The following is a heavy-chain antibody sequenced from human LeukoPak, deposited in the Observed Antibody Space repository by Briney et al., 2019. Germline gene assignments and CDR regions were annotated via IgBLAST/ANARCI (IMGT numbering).Heavy chain of an antibody. D-gene: IGHD5-18*01. V-gene: IGHV3-23*01. CDR1: GFTFSSDA. CDR2: ISGSGGST. J-gene: IGHJ4*02. CDR3: ASHTRGYSYGYDYFDY. Sequence: PGGSLRLSCAASGFTFSSDAMSWVRQAPGKGLEWVSAISGSGGSTYYADSVKGRFTISRDNSKNTLYLQMNSLRAEDTAVYYCASHTRGYSYGYDYFDYWGQGTLVTVSS.